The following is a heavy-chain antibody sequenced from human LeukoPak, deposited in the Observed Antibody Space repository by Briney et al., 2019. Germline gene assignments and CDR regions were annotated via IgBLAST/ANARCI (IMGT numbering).Heavy chain of an antibody. Sequence: GGSLRLSCAASGFAFSDYYMTWIRQGPGKGPEWLSYISSSGSTMYYADSVKGRFTISRDNAKNSLYLQMNSLRAEDTAVYYCAGLPYYAMELWGQGTTVTVSS. CDR1: GFAFSDYY. CDR2: ISSSGSTM. CDR3: AGLPYYAMEL. V-gene: IGHV3-11*01. J-gene: IGHJ6*02.